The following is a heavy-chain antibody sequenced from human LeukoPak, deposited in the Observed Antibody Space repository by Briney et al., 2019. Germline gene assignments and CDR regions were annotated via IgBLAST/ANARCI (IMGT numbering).Heavy chain of an antibody. CDR1: GYSFTSNY. CDR3: ARDQEAFDY. V-gene: IGHV1-46*01. Sequence: ASVKVSCTASGYSFTSNYIHWVRQAPGQGLEWTGMIYPRDGSTSYAQKFQGRVTVTRDTSTSTVHMELSGLRSEDTAVYYCARDQEAFDYWGQGTLVTVSS. CDR2: IYPRDGST. J-gene: IGHJ4*02.